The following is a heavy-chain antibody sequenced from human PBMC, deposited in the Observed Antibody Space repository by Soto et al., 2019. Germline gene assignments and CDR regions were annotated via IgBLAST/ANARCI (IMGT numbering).Heavy chain of an antibody. CDR1: GFTFSRYW. CDR2: ISGDGVHT. V-gene: IGHV3-74*01. Sequence: EVQLAESGGGLIQPGGSLRLSCATSGFTFSRYWIHWVRQAPGEGLVWVSRISGDGVHTDYAESVKGRFTVSRDIAKSTGYLQMNNLRAEDTGIYYCARLGFVGEGDFWGQGILVTVSS. J-gene: IGHJ4*02. CDR3: ARLGFVGEGDF. D-gene: IGHD3-16*01.